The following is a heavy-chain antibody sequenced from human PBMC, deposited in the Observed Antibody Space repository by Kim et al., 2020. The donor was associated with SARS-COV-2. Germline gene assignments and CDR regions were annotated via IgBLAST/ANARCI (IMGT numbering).Heavy chain of an antibody. Sequence: GGSLRLSCAASGFTFDDYAMHWVRQAPGKGLEWVSLISGDGGSTYYADSVKGRFTISRDNSKNSLYLQMNSLRTEDTALYYCAKDIAGGWELRFDYWGQGTLVTVSS. D-gene: IGHD1-26*01. CDR3: AKDIAGGWELRFDY. CDR1: GFTFDDYA. J-gene: IGHJ4*02. V-gene: IGHV3-43*02. CDR2: ISGDGGST.